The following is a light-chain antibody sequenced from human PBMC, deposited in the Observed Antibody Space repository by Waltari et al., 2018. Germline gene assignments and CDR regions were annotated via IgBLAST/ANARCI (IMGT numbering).Light chain of an antibody. CDR1: QSVSSSY. Sequence: EIVLTQSPGTLSLSPGERATLSCRASQSVSSSYLAWYQQKPGQAPRFLIYDASTRATGIPDRFSGGGSGTDFTLTIGRLEPEDFAVYYCHQYGSSPTFGQGTKLEIK. CDR3: HQYGSSPT. J-gene: IGKJ2*01. CDR2: DAS. V-gene: IGKV3-20*01.